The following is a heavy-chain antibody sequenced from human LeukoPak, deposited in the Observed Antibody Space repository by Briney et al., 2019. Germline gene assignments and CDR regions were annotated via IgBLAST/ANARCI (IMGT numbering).Heavy chain of an antibody. Sequence: ASLKVSCMTSGYTFTSYGISWVRQAPGQGLEWMGWISAYNGNTNYAQNLQGRVTMTTDTSTSTAYMELRSLRSDDTAVYFCARDHSLDYWGQGTLVTVSS. CDR1: GYTFTSYG. V-gene: IGHV1-18*01. CDR2: ISAYNGNT. CDR3: ARDHSLDY. J-gene: IGHJ4*02. D-gene: IGHD2-21*01.